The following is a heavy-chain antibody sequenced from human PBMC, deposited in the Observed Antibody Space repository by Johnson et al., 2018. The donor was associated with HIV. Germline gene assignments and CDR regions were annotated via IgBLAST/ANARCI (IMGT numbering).Heavy chain of an antibody. V-gene: IGHV3-23*04. J-gene: IGHJ3*02. CDR2: LTGSGDTT. CDR3: AIEKRSDEDNDAFDI. D-gene: IGHD2-21*02. CDR1: GFTFSSYV. Sequence: MMLVDSGGTLVQPGGSLRLSCAASGFTFSSYVMNWVRQAPGKGLEWVSTLTGSGDTTYYADSVKGRFTISRDNSKNTLYLQMNSLRAEDTAVYYCAIEKRSDEDNDAFDIWGQGTMVTVSS.